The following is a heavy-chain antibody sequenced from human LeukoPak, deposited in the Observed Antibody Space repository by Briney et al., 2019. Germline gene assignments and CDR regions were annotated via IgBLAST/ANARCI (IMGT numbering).Heavy chain of an antibody. CDR1: GFTFSSYA. V-gene: IGHV3-30*04. Sequence: PGRSLRLSCAASGFTFSSYAMHWVRQAPGKGLEWVAVISYDGSNKYYADSVKGRFTISRDNSKNTLYLQMNSLRAEDTAVYYCARAVMVRGFDYWGQGTLVTVSS. CDR3: ARAVMVRGFDY. CDR2: ISYDGSNK. D-gene: IGHD3-10*01. J-gene: IGHJ4*02.